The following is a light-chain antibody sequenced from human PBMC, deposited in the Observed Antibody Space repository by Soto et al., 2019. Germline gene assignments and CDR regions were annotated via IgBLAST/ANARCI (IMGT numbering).Light chain of an antibody. Sequence: QSVLTQPPSASGSPGQSVTISCTGTSSDVGAYVFVSWYQHHPGKAPKLMIYEVTKRPSGVPDRFSGSKSGNTASLTVSGLQAEDEADYYCTSHAGNYNFPYVFGTGTKLTVL. CDR1: SSDVGAYVF. V-gene: IGLV2-8*01. CDR3: TSHAGNYNFPYV. J-gene: IGLJ1*01. CDR2: EVT.